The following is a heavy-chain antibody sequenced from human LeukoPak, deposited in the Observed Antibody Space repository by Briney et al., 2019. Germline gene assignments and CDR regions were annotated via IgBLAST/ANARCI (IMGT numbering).Heavy chain of an antibody. Sequence: PGGSLSLSCTTSGFTFGDFAMSWFRQAPGKGLEWVGFIRSVNYDGAVEYAASVKGRFTVSRDDSRRVAYLQMDGLRTEDTALYYCARDQLCGDPHDYYYYYMDVWGKGTTVTVSS. CDR2: IRSVNYDGAV. V-gene: IGHV3-49*03. CDR1: GFTFGDFA. J-gene: IGHJ6*03. D-gene: IGHD4-17*01. CDR3: ARDQLCGDPHDYYYYYMDV.